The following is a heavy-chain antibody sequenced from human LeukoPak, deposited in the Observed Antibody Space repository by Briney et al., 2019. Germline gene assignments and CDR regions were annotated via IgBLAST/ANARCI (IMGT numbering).Heavy chain of an antibody. CDR1: GFTVSSNY. J-gene: IGHJ4*02. D-gene: IGHD3-16*01. CDR3: AREWGLGYYFDY. V-gene: IGHV3-53*01. Sequence: GGSLRLSCAASGFTVSSNYMSWVRQAPGKGLGWVSVIYSGGSTYYADSVKGRFTISRDNSKNTLYLQMNSLRAEDTAVYYCAREWGLGYYFDYWGQGTLVTVSS. CDR2: IYSGGST.